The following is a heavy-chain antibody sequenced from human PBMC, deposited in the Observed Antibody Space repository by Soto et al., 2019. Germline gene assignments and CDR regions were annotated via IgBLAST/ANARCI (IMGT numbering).Heavy chain of an antibody. Sequence: SETLSLTCTVSGGSISVYYWRWIRQPPGKGLEWIGNIYYSGSTNYKPSLKSRVTISVDTSKNQFSLKLSSVTAADTAVYYCASSAPDYYYDSSGFDNWGQGALVTVSS. V-gene: IGHV4-59*01. CDR2: IYYSGST. CDR3: ASSAPDYYYDSSGFDN. D-gene: IGHD3-22*01. J-gene: IGHJ4*02. CDR1: GGSISVYY.